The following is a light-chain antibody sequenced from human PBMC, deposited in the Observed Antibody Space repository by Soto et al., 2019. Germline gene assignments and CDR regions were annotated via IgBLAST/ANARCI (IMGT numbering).Light chain of an antibody. J-gene: IGKJ4*01. CDR1: QTISSW. CDR2: KAS. CDR3: QQYNSYSFT. V-gene: IGKV1-5*03. Sequence: DIQMTQSPSTLSGSVGDRVTITCRASQTISSWLAWYQQKPGKAPKLLIYKASSLESGVPSRFSGSGSGTEFTLTISSLQPDDFATYYCQQYNSYSFTFGGGTKVDIK.